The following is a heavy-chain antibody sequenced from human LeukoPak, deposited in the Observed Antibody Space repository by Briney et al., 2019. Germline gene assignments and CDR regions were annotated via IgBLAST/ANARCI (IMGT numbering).Heavy chain of an antibody. CDR3: ARGSPPRRKYESRGYYSYSSDY. Sequence: ASVKVSCKASGYTFTSYGISWVRQAPGQGLEWMGWISAYNGDTNYAQKLQGRVTITTDTSTRTAYMELSSLRSDDTAVYYCARGSPPRRKYESRGYYSYSSDYWGQGTLVTVSS. CDR2: ISAYNGDT. J-gene: IGHJ4*02. CDR1: GYTFTSYG. V-gene: IGHV1-18*01. D-gene: IGHD3-22*01.